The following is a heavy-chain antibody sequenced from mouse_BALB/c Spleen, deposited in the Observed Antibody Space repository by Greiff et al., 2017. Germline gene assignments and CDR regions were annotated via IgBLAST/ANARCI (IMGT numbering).Heavy chain of an antibody. CDR2: IDPANGNT. V-gene: IGHV14-3*02. Sequence: VQLKESGAELVKPGASVKLSCTASGFNIKDTYMHWVKQRPEQGLEWIGRIDPANGNTKYDPKFQGKATITADTSSNTAYQQLSSLTSEDTAVYYCARTTATLDYWGQGTTLTVSS. J-gene: IGHJ2*01. D-gene: IGHD1-2*01. CDR3: ARTTATLDY. CDR1: GFNIKDTY.